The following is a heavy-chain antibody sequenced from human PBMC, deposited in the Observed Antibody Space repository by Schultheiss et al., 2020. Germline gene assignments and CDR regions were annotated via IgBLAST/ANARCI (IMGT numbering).Heavy chain of an antibody. D-gene: IGHD3-3*01. CDR2: ISSSSSYI. CDR3: ARYRFTGMDV. J-gene: IGHJ6*02. V-gene: IGHV3-21*05. Sequence: GESLKISCAASGFTFSSYSMNWVRQAPGKGLEWVSYISSSSSYIYYADSVKGRFTISRDNAKNSLYLQMNSLRAEDTAVYYCARYRFTGMDVWGQGTTVTVSS. CDR1: GFTFSSYS.